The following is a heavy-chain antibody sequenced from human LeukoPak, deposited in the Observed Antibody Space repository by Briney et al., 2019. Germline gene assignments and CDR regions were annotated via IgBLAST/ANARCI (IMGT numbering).Heavy chain of an antibody. J-gene: IGHJ4*02. CDR1: GGSISSGGYS. D-gene: IGHD3-22*01. CDR2: IYHSGST. V-gene: IGHV4-30-2*01. CDR3: ARGSYYYDSSGYYDY. Sequence: SQTLSLTCAVSGGSISSGGYSWSWIRQPPGKGLEWIGYIYHSGSTYYNPSLKSRVTISVDRSKNQFSLKLSSVTAADTAVYYCARGSYYYDSSGYYDYWGQGTLVTVSS.